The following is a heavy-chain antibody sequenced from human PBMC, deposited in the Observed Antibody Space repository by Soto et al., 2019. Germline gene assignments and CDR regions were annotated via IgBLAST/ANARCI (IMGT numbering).Heavy chain of an antibody. V-gene: IGHV1-8*01. D-gene: IGHD1-26*01. CDR1: GYTFTSYD. J-gene: IGHJ6*02. Sequence: QVQLVQSGAEVKKPGASVKVSCKASGYTFTSYDITWVRQATGQGLEWMGWMSPNSGNTGYAQKFQGRVTMTRNTTNTTAYMEQSSLRSEGTAVYYGAREVGATRVDVWGQGTTVTVSS. CDR3: AREVGATRVDV. CDR2: MSPNSGNT.